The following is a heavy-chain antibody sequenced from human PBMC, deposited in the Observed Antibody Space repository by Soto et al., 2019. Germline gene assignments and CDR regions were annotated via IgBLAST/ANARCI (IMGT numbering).Heavy chain of an antibody. V-gene: IGHV3-30-3*01. CDR3: ARDSYCGGDCYDEYFQH. D-gene: IGHD2-21*02. CDR2: ISYDGSNK. J-gene: IGHJ1*01. Sequence: GGSLRLSCAASGFTFSSYAMHWVRQAPGKGLEWVAVISYDGSNKYYADSVKGRFTISRDNSKNTLYLQMNSLRAEDTAVYYCARDSYCGGDCYDEYFQHWGQGTLVAVSS. CDR1: GFTFSSYA.